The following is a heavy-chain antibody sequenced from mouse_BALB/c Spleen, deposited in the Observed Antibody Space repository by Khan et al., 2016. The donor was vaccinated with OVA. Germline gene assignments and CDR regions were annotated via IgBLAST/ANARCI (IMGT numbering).Heavy chain of an antibody. D-gene: IGHD2-10*01. V-gene: IGHV9-3-1*01. CDR3: ARPPYFSYVMVY. J-gene: IGHJ4*01. Sequence: VQLVESGPELKKPGETVKISCKASGYTFRSFGMNWVKQAPGKGLTWMGRINTYTGEPTYADDFKGRYVFSLETSASTAYLQINNLKNEDTATYFCARPPYFSYVMVYWGQGTSVTVSS. CDR2: INTYTGEP. CDR1: GYTFRSFG.